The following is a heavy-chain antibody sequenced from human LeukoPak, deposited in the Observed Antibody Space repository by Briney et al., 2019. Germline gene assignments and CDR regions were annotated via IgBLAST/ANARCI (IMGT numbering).Heavy chain of an antibody. J-gene: IGHJ4*02. CDR2: IKQDGSEK. V-gene: IGHV3-7*01. Sequence: GGPLRLSCAASGFTFRNYWMSWVRQAPGKGLEWVANIKQDGSEKYYVDSVKGRFTISRDNAKNSLYLQMNSLRTDDTAVYFCEREGPFDFWGQGTQVTVSS. CDR1: GFTFRNYW. CDR3: EREGPFDF.